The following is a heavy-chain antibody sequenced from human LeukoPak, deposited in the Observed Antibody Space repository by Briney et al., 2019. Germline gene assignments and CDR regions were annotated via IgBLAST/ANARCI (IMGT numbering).Heavy chain of an antibody. D-gene: IGHD3-10*01. CDR2: ISDSVGYT. V-gene: IGHV3-23*01. Sequence: GGSLRLSCSASRFTFSSYSMSWVRQAPGKGLEWVSSISDSVGYTYYADSVKCRFTISKDNSKDTLYLRMNSLRADDTAVYYCARPDGSGTYYNYFDDWGQGTLVTVSS. J-gene: IGHJ4*02. CDR1: RFTFSSYS. CDR3: ARPDGSGTYYNYFDD.